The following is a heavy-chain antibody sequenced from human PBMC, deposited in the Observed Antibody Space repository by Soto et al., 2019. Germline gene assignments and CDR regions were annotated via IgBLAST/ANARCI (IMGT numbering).Heavy chain of an antibody. Sequence: VQLVHSGAEVKKPGESLKISCKRTGYFFSNYWIGWVRQMTGKGLEWMGAVQPLDSDTRNSPSLHGQVTISADNSISADYRQWSSLKSAATDMYYCVRIVSGYDWGLYYMDVWGKGTKVTVSS. CDR2: VQPLDSDT. D-gene: IGHD5-12*01. CDR3: VRIVSGYDWGLYYMDV. CDR1: GYFFSNYW. V-gene: IGHV5-51*03. J-gene: IGHJ6*03.